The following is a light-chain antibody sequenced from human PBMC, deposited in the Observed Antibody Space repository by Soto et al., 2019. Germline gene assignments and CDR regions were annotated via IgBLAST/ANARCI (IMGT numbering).Light chain of an antibody. Sequence: QTVVTQEPSLTVSPGGTVTLTCGSSTGAVTSTHYPYWFQQKPGQAPRTLIYDTSNKYSWTPARFSGSLLGGKAALTLSGAQPEDEAEYYCLLSFSGARPHVFGSGTKLTVL. CDR2: DTS. CDR1: TGAVTSTHY. V-gene: IGLV7-46*01. CDR3: LLSFSGARPHV. J-gene: IGLJ1*01.